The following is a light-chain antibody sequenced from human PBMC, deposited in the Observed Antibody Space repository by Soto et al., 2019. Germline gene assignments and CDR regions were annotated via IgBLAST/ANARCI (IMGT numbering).Light chain of an antibody. CDR2: EGS. Sequence: QSALTQPASVSGSPVQSITIFCTGTSRDVGTYSLVSWYQQHPGKAPKLMIYEGSKRPSGVSNRFSGSKSGNTASLTISGLQAEDEADYYCCSFAGSSTYVFGTGTKSPS. V-gene: IGLV2-23*01. J-gene: IGLJ1*01. CDR3: CSFAGSSTYV. CDR1: SRDVGTYSL.